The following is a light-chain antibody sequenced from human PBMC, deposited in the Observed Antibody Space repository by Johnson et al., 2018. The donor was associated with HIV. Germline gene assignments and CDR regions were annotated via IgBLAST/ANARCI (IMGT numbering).Light chain of an antibody. CDR1: NTNIGNDF. CDR3: VGWGSSLSGYV. CDR2: DNN. Sequence: QSVLTQPPSVSAAPGQKVTVSCSGSNTNIGNDFVSWYQQLPGKAPRLLIYDNNKRPSGIPDRYSGSKSGTSATLGITGLQTGDEADYYCVGWGSSLSGYVFGTGTTVTVL. V-gene: IGLV1-51*01. J-gene: IGLJ1*01.